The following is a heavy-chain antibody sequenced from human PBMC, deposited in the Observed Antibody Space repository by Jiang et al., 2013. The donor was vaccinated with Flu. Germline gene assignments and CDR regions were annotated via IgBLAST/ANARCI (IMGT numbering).Heavy chain of an antibody. V-gene: IGHV4-59*01. CDR3: ARVGSSGYDYYYYYGMDV. D-gene: IGHD3-22*01. J-gene: IGHJ6*02. Sequence: ALLKPSETLSLTCTVSGGSISSYYWSWIRQPPGKGLEWIGYIYYSGSTNYNPSLKSRVTISVDTSKNQFSLKLSSVTAADTAVYYCARVGSSGYDYYYYYGMDVWGQGTTVTVSS. CDR2: IYYSGST. CDR1: GGSISSYY.